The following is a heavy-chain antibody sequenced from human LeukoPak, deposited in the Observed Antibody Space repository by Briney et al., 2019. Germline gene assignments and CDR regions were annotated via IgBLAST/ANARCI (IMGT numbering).Heavy chain of an antibody. CDR3: AKGSGRGSYLD. D-gene: IGHD1-26*01. Sequence: SGRSLRLSCASSGFTFDDYAMHWVRQAPGKGLEWVSGISWNSGSIGYADSVKGRFTISRDNAKNSLYLQMNSLRAEDTALYYCAKGSGRGSYLDWGQGTLLTVSS. J-gene: IGHJ4*02. CDR1: GFTFDDYA. V-gene: IGHV3-9*01. CDR2: ISWNSGSI.